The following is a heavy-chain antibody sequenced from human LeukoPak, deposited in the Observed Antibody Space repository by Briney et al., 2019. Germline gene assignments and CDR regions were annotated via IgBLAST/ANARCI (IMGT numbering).Heavy chain of an antibody. J-gene: IGHJ2*01. CDR1: GGTFSSYA. V-gene: IGHV1-69*04. CDR3: ATEAIVVVTARDYWYFDL. D-gene: IGHD2-21*02. Sequence: SVKLFCNASGGTFSSYAISWVRQAPGQALEWMRRNIPILGIPLYAQELQGRLTITGDKPTTTAYMDQHSLRSEDTAVYQCATEAIVVVTARDYWYFDLRGRGTLVTVSS. CDR2: NIPILGIP.